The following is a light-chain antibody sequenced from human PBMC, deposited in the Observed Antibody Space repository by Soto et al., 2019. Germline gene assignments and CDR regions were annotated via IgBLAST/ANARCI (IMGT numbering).Light chain of an antibody. V-gene: IGKV3-20*01. Sequence: EIVLTQSPGTLSLSPGERATLSCRASRSVSSSYLAWYQQKPGQAPRLLIYGACSRATGIPDRFRGSGSGTDVALTISRLEPEGFAVDYCQQYGNWPRTFGQGTKVEIK. CDR2: GAC. CDR3: QQYGNWPRT. J-gene: IGKJ1*01. CDR1: RSVSSSY.